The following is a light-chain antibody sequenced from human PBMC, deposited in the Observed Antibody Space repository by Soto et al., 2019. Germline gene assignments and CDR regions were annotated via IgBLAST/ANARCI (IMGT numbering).Light chain of an antibody. CDR3: QQRSNWPPIFT. CDR1: QSVSSY. Sequence: EIVLTQSPATLSFSPGERATLSCRASQSVSSYLAWYQQKPGQAPRLIIYVASNRATGIPARFSGSGSGTDFTLTISSLEPEDFAVYYCQQRSNWPPIFTFGPGTKVDIK. CDR2: VAS. V-gene: IGKV3-11*01. J-gene: IGKJ3*01.